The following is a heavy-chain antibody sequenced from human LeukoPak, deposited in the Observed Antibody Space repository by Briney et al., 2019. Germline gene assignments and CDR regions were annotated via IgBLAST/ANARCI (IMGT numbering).Heavy chain of an antibody. J-gene: IGHJ3*02. D-gene: IGHD3-22*01. Sequence: ASVKVSCKASGGTFSSYAISWVRQAPGQGLEWMGGIIPIFGTANYAQKFQGRVTITADKSTSTAYMELSSLRSEDTAVYYCARDTPYYDSSGYWGGDAFDIWGQGTMVTVSS. CDR1: GGTFSSYA. V-gene: IGHV1-69*06. CDR2: IIPIFGTA. CDR3: ARDTPYYDSSGYWGGDAFDI.